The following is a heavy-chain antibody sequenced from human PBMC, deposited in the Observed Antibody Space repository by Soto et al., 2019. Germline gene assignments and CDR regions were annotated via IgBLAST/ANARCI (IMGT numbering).Heavy chain of an antibody. D-gene: IGHD1-26*01. J-gene: IGHJ4*02. V-gene: IGHV4-38-2*01. CDR3: ATFSPVFSVSYQGY. Sequence: ETLSLTCAVSGYSISRSYYWGWIRQPPGKGLEWIGSIYSSEYTYYNPSLKSRVTISADASKNRLSLKLTSVTAADTAVYYCATFSPVFSVSYQGYWGQGTLVTVSS. CDR2: IYSSEYT. CDR1: GYSISRSYY.